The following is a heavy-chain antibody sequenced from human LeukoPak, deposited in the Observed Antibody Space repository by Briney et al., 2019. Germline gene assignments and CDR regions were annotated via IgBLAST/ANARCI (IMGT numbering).Heavy chain of an antibody. Sequence: SETLSLTCTVSGGSISSSSYYWGWIRQPPGKGLEWIGSNYSGSTYYNPSLKSRVTISVDTSKNQFSLRLSSVTAADTAVLYCARSRSSGWTYNAFDIWGQGTMVTVSS. J-gene: IGHJ3*02. V-gene: IGHV4-39*07. CDR1: GGSISSSSYY. CDR3: ARSRSSGWTYNAFDI. D-gene: IGHD6-19*01. CDR2: NYSGST.